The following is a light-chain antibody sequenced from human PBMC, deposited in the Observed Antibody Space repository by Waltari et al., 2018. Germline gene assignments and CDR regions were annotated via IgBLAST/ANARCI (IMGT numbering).Light chain of an antibody. CDR2: RAD. CDR3: EQYYSAPYA. V-gene: IGKV4-1*01. Sequence: DIVMTQSPDSLAVSLGERATINCKSSQSILYSSNNNKYLAWYQEKPGQPPNLLIYRADTRESGVPDRFSGSGSGTDFTLTISSLQAEDVAVYYCEQYYSAPYAFGQGTKLEIK. J-gene: IGKJ2*01. CDR1: QSILYSSNNNKY.